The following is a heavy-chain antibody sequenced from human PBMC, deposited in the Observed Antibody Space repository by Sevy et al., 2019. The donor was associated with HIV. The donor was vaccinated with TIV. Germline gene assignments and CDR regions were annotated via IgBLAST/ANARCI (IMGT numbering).Heavy chain of an antibody. D-gene: IGHD3-10*01. CDR3: AKDTGGLFDP. Sequence: GGSLRLSCAASGFTFSGYAMSWVRQAPGKGLEWVSLITGSGSKTYYADSVKGRFTISRDNSKNTVNLQMNSLRVEDTAIYYCAKDTGGLFDPWGQGILVTVSS. J-gene: IGHJ5*02. V-gene: IGHV3-23*01. CDR1: GFTFSGYA. CDR2: ITGSGSKT.